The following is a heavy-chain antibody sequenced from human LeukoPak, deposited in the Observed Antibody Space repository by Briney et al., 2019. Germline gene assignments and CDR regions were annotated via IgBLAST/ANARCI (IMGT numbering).Heavy chain of an antibody. CDR3: AKDFSSGLPGYFDY. Sequence: GGSLRLSCAASGFTFSSYAMSWVCQAPGKGLGWVSAISGSGGSTYYADSVKGGFTISRDNSKNTLYLHFNTPTDEDTAVYSCAKDFSSGLPGYFDYWGQGTLVTVSS. CDR2: ISGSGGST. V-gene: IGHV3-23*01. J-gene: IGHJ4*02. D-gene: IGHD2-2*01. CDR1: GFTFSSYA.